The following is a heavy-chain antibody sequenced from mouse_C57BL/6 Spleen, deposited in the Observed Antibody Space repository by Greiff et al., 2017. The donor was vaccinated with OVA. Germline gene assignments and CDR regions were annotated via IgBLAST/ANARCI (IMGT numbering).Heavy chain of an antibody. CDR1: GYTFTSYW. Sequence: QVQLQQSGAELVKPGASVKLSCKASGYTFTSYWMHWVKQRPGRGLEWIGRIDPTSGGTKYNEKFKSKATLTVDKPSSTAYMQLSSLTSEDSAVYYCARGDYDYPYYLDYWGQGTTLTVSS. J-gene: IGHJ2*01. V-gene: IGHV1-72*01. CDR3: ARGDYDYPYYLDY. D-gene: IGHD2-4*01. CDR2: IDPTSGGT.